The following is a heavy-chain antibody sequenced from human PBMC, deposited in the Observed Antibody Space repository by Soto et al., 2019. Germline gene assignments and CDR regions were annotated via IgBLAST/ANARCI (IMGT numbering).Heavy chain of an antibody. CDR1: GYTFTGHY. Sequence: GASSEGLRKASGYTFTGHYMHWVRQAPGQGLEWMGWINPNNGGTNYAQKFQGRVTMTRDTSISTAYMELSRLRSNDTAVFYCARDLRFSGGLDPRGQGTLVTVSS. J-gene: IGHJ5*02. CDR3: ARDLRFSGGLDP. CDR2: INPNNGGT. V-gene: IGHV1-2*02. D-gene: IGHD5-12*01.